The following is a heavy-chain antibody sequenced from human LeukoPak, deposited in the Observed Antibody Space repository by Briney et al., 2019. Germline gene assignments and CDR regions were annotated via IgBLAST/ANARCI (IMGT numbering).Heavy chain of an antibody. Sequence: SETLSLTCIVSSGPISSSSYYWGWIRQPPGKGLEWIGSVYYSGSTYHNPSLKSRVSISVDTSKIQFSLTLSSVTAADTAVYYCARVVVASTSIDYWGQGTLVTVSS. V-gene: IGHV4-39*01. D-gene: IGHD2-15*01. CDR2: VYYSGST. J-gene: IGHJ4*02. CDR1: SGPISSSSYY. CDR3: ARVVVASTSIDY.